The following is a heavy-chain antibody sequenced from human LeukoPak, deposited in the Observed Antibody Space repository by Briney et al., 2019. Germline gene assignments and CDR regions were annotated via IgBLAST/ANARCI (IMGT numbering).Heavy chain of an antibody. CDR2: MNPNSGNT. D-gene: IGHD4-23*01. V-gene: IGHV1-8*01. J-gene: IGHJ5*02. Sequence: ASVKVSCKASGYTFTTYDINWVRQATGQGLEWMGWMNPNSGNTGYAQKFQGRVTMTRNTSISTAYMELRSLRSEDTAVYYCARGPNKSDGGNSGSAWFDPWGQGTLVTVSS. CDR1: GYTFTTYD. CDR3: ARGPNKSDGGNSGSAWFDP.